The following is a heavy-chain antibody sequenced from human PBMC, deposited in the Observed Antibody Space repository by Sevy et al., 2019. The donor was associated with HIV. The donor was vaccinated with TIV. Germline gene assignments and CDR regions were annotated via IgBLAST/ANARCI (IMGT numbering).Heavy chain of an antibody. V-gene: IGHV3-30*02. Sequence: GGSLRLSCAASGFTFSSYGMHWVRQAPGKGLEWVAVIWYDGSNKYYADSVKGRFTISRDNSKNTLYLQMNSLRAEDTAVYYCAKETVDTAMAHYYYGMDVWGQGTTVTVSS. CDR1: GFTFSSYG. D-gene: IGHD5-18*01. CDR3: AKETVDTAMAHYYYGMDV. CDR2: IWYDGSNK. J-gene: IGHJ6*02.